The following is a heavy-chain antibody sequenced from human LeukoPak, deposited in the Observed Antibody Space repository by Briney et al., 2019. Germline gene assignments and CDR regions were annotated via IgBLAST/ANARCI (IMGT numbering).Heavy chain of an antibody. CDR1: GFTFSSYS. Sequence: AGGSLRLSCAASGFTFSSYSMNWVRQAPGKGLEWVSSISISSSNIYYADSVKGRFTISRDNAKNSLYLQMNSLTAEDTAVYYCARETNIAAIRRIDYWGQGTLVTVSS. CDR3: ARETNIAAIRRIDY. D-gene: IGHD6-13*01. CDR2: ISISSSNI. J-gene: IGHJ4*02. V-gene: IGHV3-21*01.